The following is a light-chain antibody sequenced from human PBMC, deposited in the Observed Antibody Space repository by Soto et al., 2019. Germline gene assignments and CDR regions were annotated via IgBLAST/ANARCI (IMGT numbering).Light chain of an antibody. CDR2: NTF. J-gene: IGKJ4*01. CDR3: LQHNDYPRT. Sequence: DIQMTQSPSSLSASVGDRVTITCRASQGIRNDLAWYQQKPGKAPKRLLYNTFTLQSGVPSRFSGSGSGTEFPLTISSLQPEDFATYYCLQHNDYPRTFGGGTKVEIK. CDR1: QGIRND. V-gene: IGKV1-17*01.